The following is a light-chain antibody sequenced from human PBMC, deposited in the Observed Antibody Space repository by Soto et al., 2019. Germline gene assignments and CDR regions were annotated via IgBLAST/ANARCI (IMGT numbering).Light chain of an antibody. J-gene: IGKJ1*01. CDR2: GAS. V-gene: IGKV3-20*01. CDR1: QSVSSSY. CDR3: QQYGTSPRT. Sequence: DIELTHFPATLSLSPCERATLSSSASQSVSSSYLAWYQQKPGQSPRLLIYGASSRATGISDRFSGSGSGTDFTLTISRLEPEDFAVYFCQQYGTSPRTFGQGTKVDIK.